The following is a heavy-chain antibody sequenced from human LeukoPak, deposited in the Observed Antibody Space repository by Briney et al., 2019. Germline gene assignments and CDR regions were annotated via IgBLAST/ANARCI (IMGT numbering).Heavy chain of an antibody. CDR1: GYTFTSYD. J-gene: IGHJ4*02. CDR2: MNPNSGNT. D-gene: IGHD3-22*01. V-gene: IGHV1-8*01. Sequence: ASVTVSCKASGYTFTSYDINWVRQATGQGLEWMGWMNPNSGNTGYAQKLQGRVTMTTDTSTSTAYMELRSLRSDDTAVYYCARVLDSNFDYWGQGTLVTVSS. CDR3: ARVLDSNFDY.